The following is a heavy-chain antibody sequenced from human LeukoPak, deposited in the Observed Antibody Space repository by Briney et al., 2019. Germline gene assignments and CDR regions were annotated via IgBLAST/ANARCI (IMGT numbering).Heavy chain of an antibody. CDR3: ATLNPFGGGETNDY. CDR1: GYTLTELS. V-gene: IGHV1-24*01. D-gene: IGHD3-3*01. Sequence: ASVKVSCKVSGYTLTELSMHWVRQAPGKGLEWMGGFDPEDGETIYAQKFQGRVTMTEDTSTDTAYMELSSLRSEDTAVYYCATLNPFGGGETNDYWGQGTLVTVSS. CDR2: FDPEDGET. J-gene: IGHJ4*02.